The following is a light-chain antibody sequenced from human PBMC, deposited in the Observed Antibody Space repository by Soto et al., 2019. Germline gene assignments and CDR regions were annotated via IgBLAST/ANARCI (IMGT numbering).Light chain of an antibody. CDR3: QQYVTSSPRT. CDR1: HTISSSY. J-gene: IGKJ1*01. CDR2: GIS. Sequence: EIVLTQSPGTLSLSPGERATLSCRASHTISSSYLAWYQQKPGQAPRLLMYGISRRATGIPDRFSGSGSGTDFTLPLTRLEPEDFAVYYCQQYVTSSPRTFGQGTKVQIK. V-gene: IGKV3-20*01.